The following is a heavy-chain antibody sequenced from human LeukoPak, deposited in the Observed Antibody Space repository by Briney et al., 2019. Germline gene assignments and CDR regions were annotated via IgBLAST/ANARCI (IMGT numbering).Heavy chain of an antibody. CDR2: IYYSGST. CDR3: ARGSLPGYSGYDYLEAFDI. V-gene: IGHV4-59*01. J-gene: IGHJ3*02. CDR1: GGSISSYY. D-gene: IGHD5-12*01. Sequence: SETLSLTCTVSGGSISSYYWSWIRQPPGKGLEWIGYIYYSGSTNYNPSLKSRVTISVDTSKNQFSLKLSSVTAADTAVYYCARGSLPGYSGYDYLEAFDIWGQGTMVTVSS.